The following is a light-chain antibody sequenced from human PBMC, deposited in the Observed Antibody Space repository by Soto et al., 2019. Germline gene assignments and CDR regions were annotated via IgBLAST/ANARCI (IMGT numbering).Light chain of an antibody. V-gene: IGLV2-14*01. CDR3: SSYTSSSTLVV. Sequence: SALTQPASVSGSPGQSITISCTGTSSDVGGYNYVSWYQQHPGKAPKLMIYVVSNRPSGVSNRFSGSKSGNTASLTISGLQAEDEADYYCSSYTSSSTLVVFGGGTKLTVL. CDR1: SSDVGGYNY. J-gene: IGLJ2*01. CDR2: VVS.